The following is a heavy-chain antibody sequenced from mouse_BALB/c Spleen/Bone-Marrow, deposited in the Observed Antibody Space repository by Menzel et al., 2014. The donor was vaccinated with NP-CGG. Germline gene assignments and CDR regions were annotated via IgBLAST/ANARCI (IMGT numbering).Heavy chain of an antibody. J-gene: IGHJ4*01. CDR1: GFTFSSYA. D-gene: IGHD2-12*01. Sequence: DVKLVESGGGLVKPGGSLKLSCAASGFTFSSYAMSWVRQTPEKRLEWVATISSGGSYTYYPDSVKGRFTISRDNAKNTLYLQMSSLRSEDTAMYYCARLRTTEAMDYWGQGTSVTVSS. CDR3: ARLRTTEAMDY. V-gene: IGHV5-9-1*01. CDR2: ISSGGSYT.